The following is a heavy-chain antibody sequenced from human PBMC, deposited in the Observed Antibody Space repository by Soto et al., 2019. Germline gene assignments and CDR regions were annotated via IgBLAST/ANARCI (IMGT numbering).Heavy chain of an antibody. D-gene: IGHD6-13*01. CDR1: GFKFSSYA. Sequence: GGSLRLSCEASGFKFSSYAMHWVRRAPGKGLEWVAVISYDGSNKYNADSVKGRFTISRDNSKNTLYLQMNSLRAEDTAMYYCARSYSSSWYPDRDAFDIWGQGTMVTVSS. V-gene: IGHV3-30-3*01. CDR3: ARSYSSSWYPDRDAFDI. CDR2: ISYDGSNK. J-gene: IGHJ3*02.